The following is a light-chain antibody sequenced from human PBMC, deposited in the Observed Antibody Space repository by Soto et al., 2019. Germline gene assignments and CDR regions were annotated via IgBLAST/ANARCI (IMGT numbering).Light chain of an antibody. CDR1: QSVSSSY. V-gene: IGKV3-20*01. Sequence: EIVLTLSPGTLSLSPGERATLSCRASQSVSSSYLAWYQQKPGQAPRLLIYGASSRATGIPDRFSGSGSGTDFTLTISRLEPEDFAVYYCQQYGSSPQTFGGGTKVDIK. CDR3: QQYGSSPQT. J-gene: IGKJ4*01. CDR2: GAS.